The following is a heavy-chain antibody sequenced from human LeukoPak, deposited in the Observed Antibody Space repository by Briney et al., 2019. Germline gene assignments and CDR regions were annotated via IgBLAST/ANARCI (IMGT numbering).Heavy chain of an antibody. CDR3: ASSNYYDSSGYYSSLNPPPDY. CDR2: IYYSGST. Sequence: PSETLSLTCTVSGGSISSSSYYWGWIRQPPGKGLEWIGSIYYSGSTYYNPSLKSRVTISVDTSKNQFSLKLSSVTAADTAVYYCASSNYYDSSGYYSSLNPPPDYWGQGTLVTVSS. V-gene: IGHV4-39*01. CDR1: GGSISSSSYY. J-gene: IGHJ4*02. D-gene: IGHD3-22*01.